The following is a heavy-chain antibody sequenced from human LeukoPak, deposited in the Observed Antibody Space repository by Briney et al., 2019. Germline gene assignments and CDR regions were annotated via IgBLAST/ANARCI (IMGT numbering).Heavy chain of an antibody. D-gene: IGHD2-15*01. Sequence: GASVKVSCKASGGTFSSYAISWVRQAPGQGLEWMGRIIPILGIANYAQKFQGRVTITADKSTSTAYMELSSLRSEDTAVYYCARGTVVVIPLYYGMDVWGQGTMVTVSS. CDR3: ARGTVVVIPLYYGMDV. J-gene: IGHJ6*02. V-gene: IGHV1-69*04. CDR2: IIPILGIA. CDR1: GGTFSSYA.